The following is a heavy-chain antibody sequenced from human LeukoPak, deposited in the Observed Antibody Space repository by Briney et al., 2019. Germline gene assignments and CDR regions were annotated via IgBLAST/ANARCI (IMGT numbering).Heavy chain of an antibody. V-gene: IGHV4-39*01. D-gene: IGHD6-19*01. J-gene: IGHJ4*02. CDR2: IYYSGST. Sequence: GSLRLSCAASGFTFSDYYMSWIRQAPGKGLEWIGSIYYSGSTYYNPSLKSRVTISVDTSKNQFSLKLSSVTAADTAVYYCARHLEWLVAYYFDYWGQGTLVTVSS. CDR1: GFTFSDYY. CDR3: ARHLEWLVAYYFDY.